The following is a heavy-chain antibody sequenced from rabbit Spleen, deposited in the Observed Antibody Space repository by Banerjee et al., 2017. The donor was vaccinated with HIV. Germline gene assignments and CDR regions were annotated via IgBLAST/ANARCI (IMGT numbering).Heavy chain of an antibody. CDR1: GVSFSSSSY. J-gene: IGHJ4*01. CDR2: TYTTSGGT. V-gene: IGHV1S40*01. CDR3: AREDVSGYIYADL. Sequence: QSLEESGGDLVKPGASLTLTCTASGVSFSSSSYICWVRQAPGKGLEWIVCTYTTSGGTYYASWAKGRFTLSKTSSTTVTLQMTSLTAADTATYFCAREDVSGYIYADLWGPGTLVTVS. D-gene: IGHD6-1*01.